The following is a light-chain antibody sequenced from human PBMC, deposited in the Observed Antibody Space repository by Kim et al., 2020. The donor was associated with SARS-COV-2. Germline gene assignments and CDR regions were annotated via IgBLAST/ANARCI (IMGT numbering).Light chain of an antibody. CDR1: QSVSSF. Sequence: SLSPGERATLSCRASQSVSSFLAWYQQKPGQAPRLLIYGASNRATGIPARFSGSGSGTDFTLTISSLEPEDFAVYYCQQRSNWPLTFGGGTKVEI. J-gene: IGKJ4*01. CDR2: GAS. V-gene: IGKV3-11*01. CDR3: QQRSNWPLT.